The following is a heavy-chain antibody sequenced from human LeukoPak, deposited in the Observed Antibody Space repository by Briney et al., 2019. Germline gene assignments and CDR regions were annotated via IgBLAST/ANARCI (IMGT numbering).Heavy chain of an antibody. D-gene: IGHD3-16*01. CDR2: IYNSGST. J-gene: IGHJ3*02. CDR3: ARISDYFDAFDI. V-gene: IGHV4-59*01. CDR1: GGSISGWY. Sequence: SETLSLTCTVSGGSISGWYWSWIRQPPGKGLEWIGSIYNSGSTKYNPALKSRVTTSVDTSKNQFSLKLSSVTAADTAVYYCARISDYFDAFDIWGQGTMVTVSS.